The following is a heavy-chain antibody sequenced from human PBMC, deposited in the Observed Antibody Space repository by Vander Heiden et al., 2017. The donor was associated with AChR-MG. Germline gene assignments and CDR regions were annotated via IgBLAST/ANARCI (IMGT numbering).Heavy chain of an antibody. CDR1: GFSFSFYG. Sequence: ESGGGLVQPGGSLRLSCAAAGFSFSFYGMNWVRQAPGKGPEWVSSVPGRRGRILYADSVRGRFIISRDNARETVDLQLNRLRAEDTAIYYCAKTGDGYGMDVWGKGTTVTVSP. J-gene: IGHJ6*04. CDR3: AKTGDGYGMDV. CDR2: VPGRRGRI. V-gene: IGHV3-23*01. D-gene: IGHD7-27*01.